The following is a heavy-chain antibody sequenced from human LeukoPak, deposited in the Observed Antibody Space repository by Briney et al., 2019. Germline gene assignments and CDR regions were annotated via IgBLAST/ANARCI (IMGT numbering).Heavy chain of an antibody. J-gene: IGHJ3*02. D-gene: IGHD1-26*01. CDR2: ISAYNGNT. CDR3: ARSGVSAPTQPIFYAFDI. V-gene: IGHV1-18*01. CDR1: GYTFTSYG. Sequence: ASVKVSCKASGYTFTSYGISWVRQAPGQGLEWMGWISAYNGNTNYAQKLQGRVTITADESTSTAYMELSSLRSEDTAVYYCARSGVSAPTQPIFYAFDIWGQGTMVTVSS.